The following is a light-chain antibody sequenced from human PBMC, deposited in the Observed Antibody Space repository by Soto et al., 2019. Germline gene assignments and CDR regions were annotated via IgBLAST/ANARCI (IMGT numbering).Light chain of an antibody. CDR3: QQYNNWPRT. J-gene: IGKJ1*01. V-gene: IGKV3-15*01. CDR2: GAS. Sequence: EIVLTQAPGTLSLSPGERATLSCRANQSVSSNLAWYQQKPGQAPRLLIYGASTRATGIPARFSGSGSGTEFTLTISSLQSEDFAVYYCQQYNNWPRTFGQGTKVDI. CDR1: QSVSSN.